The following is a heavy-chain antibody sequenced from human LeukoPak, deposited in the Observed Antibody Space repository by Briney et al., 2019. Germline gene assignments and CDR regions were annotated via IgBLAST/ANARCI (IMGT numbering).Heavy chain of an antibody. CDR1: GFTFSSYA. CDR2: ISGSGGST. V-gene: IGHV3-23*01. CDR3: AKGNGAYYYDSSGYYYHFDY. Sequence: RGSLRLSCAASGFTFSSYAMSWVRQAPGKGLEWVSAISGSGGSTYYADSVKGRFTISRDNSKNTLYLQMNSLRAEDTAVYYCAKGNGAYYYDSSGYYYHFDYWGQGTLVTVSS. D-gene: IGHD3-22*01. J-gene: IGHJ4*02.